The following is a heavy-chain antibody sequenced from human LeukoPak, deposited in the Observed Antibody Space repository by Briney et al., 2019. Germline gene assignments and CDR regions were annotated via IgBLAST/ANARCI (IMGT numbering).Heavy chain of an antibody. CDR2: ISSGSSHI. CDR1: GFSFDTHS. CDR3: VRVSQGGDYYDTPVQGALDL. J-gene: IGHJ3*01. V-gene: IGHV3-21*01. Sequence: PGGSLRLSCAASGFSFDTHSMNWVRQSPGKGLEWVSSISSGSSHIHYADSMKGRFTISRDNAKKSLYLQMNSLRVEDTAMYYCVRVSQGGDYYDTPVQGALDLWGQGTMVTVSS. D-gene: IGHD3-22*01.